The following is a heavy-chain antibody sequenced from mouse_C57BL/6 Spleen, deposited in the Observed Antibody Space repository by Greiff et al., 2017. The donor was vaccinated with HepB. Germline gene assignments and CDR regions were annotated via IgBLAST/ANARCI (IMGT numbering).Heavy chain of an antibody. J-gene: IGHJ3*01. CDR2: IDPGDGDT. CDR1: GYAFSSSW. Sequence: VQLQQSGPELVKPGASVKISCKASGYAFSSSWMNWVKQRPGKGLEWIGRIDPGDGDTNYNGKFKGKTTLTADKSSSTAYMQLSSLTSEDAAVYFWARGERSFAYWGQGTLVTVSA. V-gene: IGHV1-82*01. CDR3: ARGERSFAY.